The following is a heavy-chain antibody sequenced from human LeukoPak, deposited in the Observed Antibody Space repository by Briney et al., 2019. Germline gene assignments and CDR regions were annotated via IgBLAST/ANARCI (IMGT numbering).Heavy chain of an antibody. J-gene: IGHJ6*02. CDR3: ARRNAMDV. CDR1: GDSFSDNF. Sequence: ETLSLTCAVSGDSFSDNFWSWIRQAPGKGLEWVANINRDGSERYYVDSVKGRFTISRDDAKSSLYLQMNSLRAEDTAVYYCARRNAMDVWGQGTTVIV. CDR2: INRDGSER. V-gene: IGHV3-7*03.